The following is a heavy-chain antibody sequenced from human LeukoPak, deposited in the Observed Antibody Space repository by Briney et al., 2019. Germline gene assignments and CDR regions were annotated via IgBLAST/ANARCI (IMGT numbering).Heavy chain of an antibody. Sequence: SGPTLVNPTQTLTLTCTFSGFSLSTSGMCVSWIRQPPGKALEWLARIDWDDDKYYSTSLKTRLTISKDTSKNQVVLTMTNMDPVDTATYYCARIKREVKSRGDYYGSGSYYNPDYYYYYMDVWGKGTTVTISS. V-gene: IGHV2-70*11. CDR2: IDWDDDK. CDR1: GFSLSTSGMC. D-gene: IGHD3-10*01. J-gene: IGHJ6*03. CDR3: ARIKREVKSRGDYYGSGSYYNPDYYYYYMDV.